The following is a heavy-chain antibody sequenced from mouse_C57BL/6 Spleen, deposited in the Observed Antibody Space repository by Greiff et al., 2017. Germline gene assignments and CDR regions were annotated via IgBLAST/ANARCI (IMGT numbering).Heavy chain of an antibody. D-gene: IGHD1-1*01. J-gene: IGHJ4*01. CDR3: AKNAPITTVEYYAMDY. CDR2: IWRGGST. CDR1: GFSLTSYG. V-gene: IGHV2-5*01. Sequence: QVQLQQSGPGLVQPSQSLSITCTVSGFSLTSYGVHWVRQSPGKGLEWLGVIWRGGSTDYNAAFMSRLSITKDNSKSQVFFKMNSLQADDTAIYYCAKNAPITTVEYYAMDYWGQGTSVTVSS.